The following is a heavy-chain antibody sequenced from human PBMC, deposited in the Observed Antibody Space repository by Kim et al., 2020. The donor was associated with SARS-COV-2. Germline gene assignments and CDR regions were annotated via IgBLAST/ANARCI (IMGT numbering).Heavy chain of an antibody. V-gene: IGHV3-9*01. J-gene: IGHJ4*02. Sequence: KCRFTISRDNAKNSLYLQMNSLRAEDTALYYCAKGGTYYYDSSGYYPFDYWGQGTLVTVSS. D-gene: IGHD3-22*01. CDR3: AKGGTYYYDSSGYYPFDY.